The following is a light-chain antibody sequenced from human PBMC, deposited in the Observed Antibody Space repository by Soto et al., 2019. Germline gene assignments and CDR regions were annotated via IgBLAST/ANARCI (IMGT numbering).Light chain of an antibody. Sequence: EIVMTQSPATLSVSPGERATLSCRASQSVSSKLAWYQQKPGQAPRLLIYGASTRATGVPARFSGSGSGTEFPLTISSLKSEDFAVYYCQQYKNWPPITFGQGTKGEI. CDR1: QSVSSK. CDR3: QQYKNWPPIT. V-gene: IGKV3-15*01. CDR2: GAS. J-gene: IGKJ1*01.